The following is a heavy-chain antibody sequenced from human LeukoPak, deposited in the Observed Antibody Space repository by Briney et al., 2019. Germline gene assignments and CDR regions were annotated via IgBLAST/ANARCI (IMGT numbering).Heavy chain of an antibody. V-gene: IGHV3-9*01. CDR3: AKAVIAVAGTAHFDY. D-gene: IGHD6-19*01. J-gene: IGHJ4*02. Sequence: GGSLRLSCAASGFTFDDYAMHWVRQAPGKGLEWVSGTSYNSGSIGYAVSVKGRITISRDNSKNYLYLQMNSLRAEDTALYYCAKAVIAVAGTAHFDYWGQGTLVTVSS. CDR2: TSYNSGSI. CDR1: GFTFDDYA.